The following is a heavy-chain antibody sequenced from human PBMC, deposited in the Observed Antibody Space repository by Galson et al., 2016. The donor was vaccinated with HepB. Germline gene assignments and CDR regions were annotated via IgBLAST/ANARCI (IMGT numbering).Heavy chain of an antibody. CDR3: ARTRMGATGLFDT. CDR1: GYSFISYW. V-gene: IGHV5-51*01. D-gene: IGHD1-26*01. J-gene: IGHJ5*02. CDR2: IYPGDSDT. Sequence: QSGAEVKKPGESLQISCKGSGYSFISYWIGWVRQMPGKGQEWMGVIYPGDSDTRYSPSFQGQVTISADKSISTAYLQWGSLKAADTAIDDCARTRMGATGLFDTWGQGALV.